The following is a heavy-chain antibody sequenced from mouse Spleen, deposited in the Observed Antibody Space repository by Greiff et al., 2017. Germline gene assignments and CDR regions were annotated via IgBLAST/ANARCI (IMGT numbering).Heavy chain of an antibody. CDR3: ARTYYYAMDY. CDR1: GYTFTSYT. J-gene: IGHJ4*01. Sequence: QVQLQQSGAELSRPGASVKMSCKASGYTFTSYTMHWVKQRPGQGLEWIGYINPSSGYTKYNQKFKDKATLTADKSSSTAYMQLSSLTSEDSAVYYCARTYYYAMDYWGQGTSVTVSS. CDR2: INPSSGYT. V-gene: IGHV1-4*01.